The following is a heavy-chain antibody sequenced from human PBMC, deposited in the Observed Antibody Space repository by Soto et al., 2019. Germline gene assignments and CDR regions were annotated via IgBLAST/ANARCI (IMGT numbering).Heavy chain of an antibody. V-gene: IGHV3-23*01. CDR3: AKAMSTPSRPRNYFDY. Sequence: EVQLLESGGGLVQPGGSLRLSCADSAFTFSNYALSWVRQAPGKGLEWVSVISGGGGTTYYADSVKGRFTISRDNSKNTLYLQMNSLRAEDTALYYCAKAMSTPSRPRNYFDYWGQGTLVTVSS. CDR1: AFTFSNYA. D-gene: IGHD1-1*01. J-gene: IGHJ4*02. CDR2: ISGGGGTT.